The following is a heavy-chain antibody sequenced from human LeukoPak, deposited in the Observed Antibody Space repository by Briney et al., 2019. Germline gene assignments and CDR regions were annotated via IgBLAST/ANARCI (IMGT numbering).Heavy chain of an antibody. CDR3: AKVPVFSLTISEVVTDDAFDI. Sequence: GGSLRLSXAASGFTFSSYAMSWVRQAPGKGMEWVSAISGSGGATYYADSVKGRFTISRDNSKNTLYLRMNSLRAEDTAVYYCAKVPVFSLTISEVVTDDAFDIWGQGTIVTVSS. V-gene: IGHV3-23*01. J-gene: IGHJ3*02. CDR2: ISGSGGAT. D-gene: IGHD3-3*01. CDR1: GFTFSSYA.